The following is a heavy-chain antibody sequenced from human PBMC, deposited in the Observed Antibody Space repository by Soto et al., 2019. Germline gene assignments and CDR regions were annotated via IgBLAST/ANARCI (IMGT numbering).Heavy chain of an antibody. V-gene: IGHV4-34*01. D-gene: IGHD5-12*01. J-gene: IGHJ6*02. CDR3: AREAARWLQLNPTECGMDV. CDR2: INHSGST. Sequence: PSETLSLTCAVYGGSFSGYYWSWIRQPPWKGLEWIGEINHSGSTNYNPSLKSRVTISVDTSKNQFSLKLSSVTAADTAVYYCAREAARWLQLNPTECGMDVWGQGTTVTVSS. CDR1: GGSFSGYY.